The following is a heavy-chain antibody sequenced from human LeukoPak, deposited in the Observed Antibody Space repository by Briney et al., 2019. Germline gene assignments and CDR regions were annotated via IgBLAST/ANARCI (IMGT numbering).Heavy chain of an antibody. CDR2: ISSSSSYI. V-gene: IGHV3-21*01. CDR1: GFTFSSYS. CDR3: ARFFYGGIWEDVFDI. D-gene: IGHD2-15*01. J-gene: IGHJ3*02. Sequence: GGSLRLSCAASGFTFSSYSMNWVRQAPGKGLEWVSSISSSSSYIYYADSVKGRFTISRDNAKNSLYLQMNSLRAEDTAVYYCARFFYGGIWEDVFDIWGQGTMVTVSS.